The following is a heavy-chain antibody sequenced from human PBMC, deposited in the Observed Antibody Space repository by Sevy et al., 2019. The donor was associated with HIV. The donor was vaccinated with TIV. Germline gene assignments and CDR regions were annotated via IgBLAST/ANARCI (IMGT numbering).Heavy chain of an antibody. CDR3: VREGASHYDFWSGYFYYYYYGMDV. CDR1: GFTFSSYS. CDR2: ISSSSSTI. V-gene: IGHV3-48*02. D-gene: IGHD3-3*01. J-gene: IGHJ6*02. Sequence: GGSLRLSCAASGFTFSSYSMNWVRQAPGKGLEWVSYISSSSSTIYYADSVKGRFTISRDNAKNSLYLQMNSLRDEDTAVYYCVREGASHYDFWSGYFYYYYYGMDVWGQGTTVTVSS.